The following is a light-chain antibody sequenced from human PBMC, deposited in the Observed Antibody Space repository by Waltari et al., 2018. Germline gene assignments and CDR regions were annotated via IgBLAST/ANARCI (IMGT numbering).Light chain of an antibody. CDR2: DVR. J-gene: IGLJ2*01. CDR3: NSFTSSNTVI. V-gene: IGLV2-14*03. CDR1: SSDIGRYNY. Sequence: QPASVSGSPGQSITISCTGTSSDIGRYNYVSWFQQHPGKAPKLMIYDVRNRPSGVSNRFSGSKSDYTASLTISGLQAEDEAVYLCNSFTSSNTVIFGGGTKLTV.